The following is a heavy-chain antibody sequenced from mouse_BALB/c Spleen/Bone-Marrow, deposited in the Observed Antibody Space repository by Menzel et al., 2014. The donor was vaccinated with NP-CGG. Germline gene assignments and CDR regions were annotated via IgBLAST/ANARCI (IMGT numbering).Heavy chain of an antibody. CDR1: GFTFSSFG. J-gene: IGHJ1*01. CDR2: ISSGSTAI. Sequence: EVQRVESGGGLVQPGGSRKLSCAASGFTFSSFGMHWVRQAPEKGLEWVAYISSGSTAICYADTVKGRFTISRDNPKNTLFLQMASLRSEEAAMYYCARGGNWDDFDVWGAGTTVTVSS. CDR3: ARGGNWDDFDV. D-gene: IGHD4-1*01. V-gene: IGHV5-17*02.